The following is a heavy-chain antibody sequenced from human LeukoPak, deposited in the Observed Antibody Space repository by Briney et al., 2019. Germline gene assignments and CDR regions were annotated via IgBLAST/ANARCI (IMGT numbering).Heavy chain of an antibody. D-gene: IGHD5-12*01. CDR1: GFTFSTYG. Sequence: GGSLRLSCAASGFTFSTYGMHWVRQAPGKGLEWVAFIRYDGSNKYYADSVKGRFTISRDNSKNTLYLQMNSLKAEDTAVYYCTRGRTLRSGAFDIWGQGTMVTVSS. V-gene: IGHV3-30*02. CDR3: TRGRTLRSGAFDI. J-gene: IGHJ3*02. CDR2: IRYDGSNK.